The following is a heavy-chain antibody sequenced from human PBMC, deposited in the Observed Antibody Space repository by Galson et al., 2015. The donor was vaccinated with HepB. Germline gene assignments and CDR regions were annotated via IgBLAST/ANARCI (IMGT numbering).Heavy chain of an antibody. CDR3: ARHEKDIVVVVAAPFDY. Sequence: QSGAEVKKPGESLRISCKGSGYSFTSYWISWVRQMPGKGLEWMGRIDPSDSYTNYSPSFQGHDTISADKSISTAYLQWSSLKASDTAMYYCARHEKDIVVVVAAPFDYWGQGTLVTVSS. CDR1: GYSFTSYW. J-gene: IGHJ4*02. CDR2: IDPSDSYT. D-gene: IGHD2-15*01. V-gene: IGHV5-10-1*01.